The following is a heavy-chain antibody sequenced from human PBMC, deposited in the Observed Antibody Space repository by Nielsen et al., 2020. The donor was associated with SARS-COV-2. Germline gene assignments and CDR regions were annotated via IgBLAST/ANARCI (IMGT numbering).Heavy chain of an antibody. CDR2: INAGNGNT. Sequence: ASVKVSCKASGYTFTSYAMHWVRQAPGQRLEWMGWINAGNGNTKYSQKFQGRVTITRDTSANTAYMELSSLRSEDTAVYYCAREIRGYYYYYMDVWGKGTTVTVSS. CDR1: GYTFTSYA. CDR3: AREIRGYYYYYMDV. V-gene: IGHV1-3*01. J-gene: IGHJ6*03.